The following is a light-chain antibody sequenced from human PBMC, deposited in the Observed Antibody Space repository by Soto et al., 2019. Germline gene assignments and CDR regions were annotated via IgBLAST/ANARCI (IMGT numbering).Light chain of an antibody. CDR1: QSVTTR. CDR2: GAS. J-gene: IGKJ5*01. V-gene: IGKV3-20*01. Sequence: IVFTQSPGTLSLSPGERVTLSFRASQSVTTRLAWYQHKPGQAPTLLMSGASNRASGVPVRFSGSGSGTDFTLTITRLEPEDFALYYCQQYGGSPITFGLGTRLEIK. CDR3: QQYGGSPIT.